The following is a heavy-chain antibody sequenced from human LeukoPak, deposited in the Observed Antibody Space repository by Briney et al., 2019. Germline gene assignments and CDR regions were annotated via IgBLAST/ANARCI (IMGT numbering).Heavy chain of an antibody. CDR2: ISTDGSST. J-gene: IGHJ4*02. Sequence: PGGSLRLSCAASGFTFDDYAMHWVRQAPGKGLVWVSRISTDGSSTSYADSVKGRFTISRDNSKNTLYLQMNSLRVEDTAVYYCARAYGTNGYYQLPIDYWGQGTLVTVSS. D-gene: IGHD3-3*01. CDR1: GFTFDDYA. CDR3: ARAYGTNGYYQLPIDY. V-gene: IGHV3-74*01.